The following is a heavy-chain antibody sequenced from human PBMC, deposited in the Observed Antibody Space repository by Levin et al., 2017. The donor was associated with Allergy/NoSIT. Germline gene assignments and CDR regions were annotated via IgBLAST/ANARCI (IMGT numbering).Heavy chain of an antibody. J-gene: IGHJ3*02. D-gene: IGHD4-23*01. CDR3: ARVWTTVVTHDAFDI. CDR2: IYYSGST. Sequence: SETLSLTCTVSGGSISSYYWSWIRQPPGKGLEWIGYIYYSGSTNYNPSLKSRVTISVDTSKNQFSLKLSSVTAADTAVYYCARVWTTVVTHDAFDIWGQGTMVTVSS. CDR1: GGSISSYY. V-gene: IGHV4-59*01.